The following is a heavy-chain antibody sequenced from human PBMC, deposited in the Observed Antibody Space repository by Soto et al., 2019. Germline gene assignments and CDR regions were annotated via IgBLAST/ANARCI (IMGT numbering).Heavy chain of an antibody. CDR3: ARVVRSSSWYNWFDP. CDR1: GYTFTSYD. Sequence: QVQLVQSGAEVKKPGASVKVSCKTSGYTFTSYDINWVRQATGQGLEWMGWMNPNSGNTGYPQKFQGRVTMTRNTSTSTAYMELSSLRSEDTAVYYCARVVRSSSWYNWFDPWGQGTLVTVSS. V-gene: IGHV1-8*01. J-gene: IGHJ5*02. CDR2: MNPNSGNT. D-gene: IGHD6-13*01.